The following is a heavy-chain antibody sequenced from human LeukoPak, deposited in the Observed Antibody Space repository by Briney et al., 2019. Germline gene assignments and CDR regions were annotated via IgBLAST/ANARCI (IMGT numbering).Heavy chain of an antibody. CDR1: GFTFTSYA. V-gene: IGHV3-30*04. CDR3: AKSQRSKRLPHYYDSSGYHYQYYFDY. J-gene: IGHJ4*02. Sequence: GGSLRLSCAASGFTFTSYAMHWVRQAPGKGLEWVAVISYDGSSKYYADSVKGRFTISRDNSKNTLYLQMNSLRAEDTAVYYCAKSQRSKRLPHYYDSSGYHYQYYFDYWGQGTLVTVSS. CDR2: ISYDGSSK. D-gene: IGHD3-22*01.